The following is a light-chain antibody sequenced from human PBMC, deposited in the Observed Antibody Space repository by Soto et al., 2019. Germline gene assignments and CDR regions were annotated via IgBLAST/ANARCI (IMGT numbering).Light chain of an antibody. CDR2: EVN. J-gene: IGLJ3*02. V-gene: IGLV2-23*02. Sequence: QSVLTQPAAVSGSLGQSITISCSGSGSDIGNYNLVSWYQQQPGKVPRLIIYEVNKGPSGVSNRFSGSKSSNTASLTISDLQPDDECLYYCCSYAGSSLWMFGGGTKLTVL. CDR3: CSYAGSSLWM. CDR1: GSDIGNYNL.